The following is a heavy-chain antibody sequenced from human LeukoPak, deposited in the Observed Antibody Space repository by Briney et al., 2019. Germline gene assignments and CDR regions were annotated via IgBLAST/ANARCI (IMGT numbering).Heavy chain of an antibody. CDR1: GGTFGSYA. CDR3: ARVWVRWWDFDP. V-gene: IGHV1-69*06. D-gene: IGHD4-23*01. CDR2: IIPIFGTA. J-gene: IGHJ5*02. Sequence: ASVKVSCKASGGTFGSYAISWVRQAPGQGLEWMGGIIPIFGTANYAQKFQGRVTITADKSTSTAYMELSSLRSEDTAVYYCARVWVRWWDFDPWGQGTLVTVSS.